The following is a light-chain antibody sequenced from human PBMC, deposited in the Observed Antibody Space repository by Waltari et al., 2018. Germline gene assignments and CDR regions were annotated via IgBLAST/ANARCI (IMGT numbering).Light chain of an antibody. Sequence: SSELTQDPAVSVALGQTVRITCQGDSLRRYYASLYQQRPGQAPFLVLYGHDNRPSGIPDRFSGSTSGNTASLTITRAQAEDAGVYYCLSRDSSSTRVFGGGTTLTV. V-gene: IGLV3-19*01. CDR3: LSRDSSSTRV. CDR2: GHD. CDR1: SLRRYY. J-gene: IGLJ3*02.